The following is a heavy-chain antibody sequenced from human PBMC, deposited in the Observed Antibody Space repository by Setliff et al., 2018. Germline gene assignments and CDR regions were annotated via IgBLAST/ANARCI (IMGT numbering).Heavy chain of an antibody. CDR1: GYTFTSYD. Sequence: ASVKVSCKSSGYTFTSYDINWVRQAPGQGLEWMGWMNPNSGNTGFAQNFQGRVTMTRNTSISTAYMELSALRSDDTAVYYCARRFSSGNCNNLGYWGQGALVTVSS. D-gene: IGHD2-8*01. CDR3: ARRFSSGNCNNLGY. CDR2: MNPNSGNT. V-gene: IGHV1-8*01. J-gene: IGHJ4*02.